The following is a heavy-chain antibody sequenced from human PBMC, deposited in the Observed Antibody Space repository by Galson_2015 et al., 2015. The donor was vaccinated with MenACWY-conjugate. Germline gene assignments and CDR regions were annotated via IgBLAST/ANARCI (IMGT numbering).Heavy chain of an antibody. Sequence: SVKVSCKASGYTFTGFYIHWMRQAPGQGLEWMGWLHCNTGATNYAQKFRGRLTITRDTPRSTTYMELSGLTTDDTALYYCMREGGGPYHLNTPYFDSWGQGTLVSVSS. J-gene: IGHJ4*02. V-gene: IGHV1-2*02. CDR1: GYTFTGFY. D-gene: IGHD1/OR15-1a*01. CDR2: LHCNTGAT. CDR3: MREGGGPYHLNTPYFDS.